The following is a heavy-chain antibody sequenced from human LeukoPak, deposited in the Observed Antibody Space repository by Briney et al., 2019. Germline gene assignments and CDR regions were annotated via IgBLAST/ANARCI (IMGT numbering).Heavy chain of an antibody. Sequence: PGGSLRLSCEASGFSFSSYNMDWVRQTPGKGLEWISSITTSSTYTFYADSVKGRFTISRDNARNSLYLQMNSLRVEDTAVYYCARAIRYLGGGVGYWGQGTLVTVSS. CDR3: ARAIRYLGGGVGY. J-gene: IGHJ4*02. V-gene: IGHV3-21*01. CDR2: ITTSSTYT. D-gene: IGHD3-16*01. CDR1: GFSFSSYN.